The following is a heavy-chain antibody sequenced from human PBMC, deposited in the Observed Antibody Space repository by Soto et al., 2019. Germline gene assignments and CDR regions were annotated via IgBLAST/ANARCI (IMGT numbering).Heavy chain of an antibody. CDR3: TVPPNRQLWLLGDYFDY. CDR1: GFTFSSYA. Sequence: GGSLRLSCAASGFTFSSYAMSWVRQAPGKGLEWVSAISGSGGSTYYADSVKGRFTISRDNSKNTLYLQMNSLRAEDTAVYYCTVPPNRQLWLLGDYFDYWGQGTLVTVSS. J-gene: IGHJ4*02. CDR2: ISGSGGST. D-gene: IGHD5-18*01. V-gene: IGHV3-23*01.